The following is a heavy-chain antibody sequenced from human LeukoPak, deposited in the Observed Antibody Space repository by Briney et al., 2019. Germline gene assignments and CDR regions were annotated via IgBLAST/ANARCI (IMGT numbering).Heavy chain of an antibody. V-gene: IGHV1-69*13. CDR1: GYTFTSYD. D-gene: IGHD3-22*01. CDR3: ARGAYYDSSGYYYGYYYYYMDV. CDR2: IIPIFGTA. Sequence: SVKVSCKASGYTFTSYDINWVRQATGQGLEWMGGIIPIFGTANYAQKFQGRVTITADESTSTAYMELSSLRSEDTAVYYCARGAYYDSSGYYYGYYYYYMDVWGKGTTVTISS. J-gene: IGHJ6*03.